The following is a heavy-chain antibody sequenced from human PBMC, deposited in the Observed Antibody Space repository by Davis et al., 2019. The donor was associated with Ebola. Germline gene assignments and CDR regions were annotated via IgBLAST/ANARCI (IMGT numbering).Heavy chain of an antibody. CDR1: GYTFTSYT. CDR2: INAGNGNT. V-gene: IGHV1-3*01. Sequence: ASVKVSCKASGYTFTSYTMHWVRQAPGQRLAWMGWINAGNGNTKYSQKFQGRVTITRDTSASTAYMELSSLRSEDTAVYYCARVYCSSTSCYYYYGMDVWGQGTTVTVSS. D-gene: IGHD2-2*01. J-gene: IGHJ6*02. CDR3: ARVYCSSTSCYYYYGMDV.